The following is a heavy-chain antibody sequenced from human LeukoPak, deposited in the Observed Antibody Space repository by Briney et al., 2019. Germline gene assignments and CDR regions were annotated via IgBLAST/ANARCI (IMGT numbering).Heavy chain of an antibody. CDR2: ISGSGGST. CDR3: AKDLTSSSFGY. CDR1: GFTFSSYA. J-gene: IGHJ4*02. D-gene: IGHD6-6*01. Sequence: GGSLRLSCAASGFTFSSYAMSWVRQAPGKGLEGVSAISGSGGSTYYADSVKGRFTISRDNSKNTLYLQMNSLRAEDTAVYYCAKDLTSSSFGYWGQGTLVTVSS. V-gene: IGHV3-23*01.